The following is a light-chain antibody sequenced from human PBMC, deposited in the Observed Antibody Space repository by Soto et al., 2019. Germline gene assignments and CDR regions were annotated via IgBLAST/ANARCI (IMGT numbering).Light chain of an antibody. Sequence: DIQMTQSPSTLSASVGDRVTITCRASQSISGWLAWYQQKPGKAPKLLSSDASSLESGVPSRFSGSGSGTEFTVTINSLQPDDFATYFCQQYNSYSRTFGQGTKVEMK. CDR1: QSISGW. CDR3: QQYNSYSRT. J-gene: IGKJ1*01. CDR2: DAS. V-gene: IGKV1-5*01.